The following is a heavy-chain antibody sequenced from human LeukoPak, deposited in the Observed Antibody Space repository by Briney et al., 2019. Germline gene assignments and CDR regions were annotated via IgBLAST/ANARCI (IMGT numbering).Heavy chain of an antibody. CDR1: GGSFSGYY. Sequence: SETLSLTCAVYGGSFSGYYWSWIRQPPGKGLEWIGYIYYSGSTNYNPSLKSRVTISVDTSKNQFSLKLSSVTAADTAVYYCARRKGRVAAAGAANWFDPWGQGTLVTVSS. CDR2: IYYSGST. V-gene: IGHV4-59*08. J-gene: IGHJ5*02. D-gene: IGHD6-13*01. CDR3: ARRKGRVAAAGAANWFDP.